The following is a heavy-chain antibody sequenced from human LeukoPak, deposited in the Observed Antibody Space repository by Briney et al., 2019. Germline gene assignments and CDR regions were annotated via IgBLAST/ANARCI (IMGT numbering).Heavy chain of an antibody. V-gene: IGHV3-48*01. D-gene: IGHD6-13*01. CDR3: ARNRHGSWSPLYYFDY. CDR1: GFTFSSYS. CDR2: ISSSSSTI. Sequence: HGGSLRLSCAASGFTFSSYSMNWVRQAPGKGLEWVSYISSSSSTIYYADSVKGRFTISRDNAKNSLYLQMNSLRAEDTAVYYCARNRHGSWSPLYYFDYWGQGTLVTVSS. J-gene: IGHJ4*02.